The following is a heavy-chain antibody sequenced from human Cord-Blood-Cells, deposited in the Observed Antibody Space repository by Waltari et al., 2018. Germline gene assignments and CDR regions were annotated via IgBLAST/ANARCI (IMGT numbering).Heavy chain of an antibody. CDR2: INPSGGST. Sequence: QVQLVQSGAEVKKPGASVKVSCKASGYTFTNYHMHWVRQAPGQGLAWMGIINPSGGSTSYAQKFQGRVTMTRETSTSTVYMELSSLRSEDTAVYYCARDKIAAADYWGQGTLVTVSS. J-gene: IGHJ4*02. V-gene: IGHV1-46*01. D-gene: IGHD6-13*01. CDR1: GYTFTNYH. CDR3: ARDKIAAADY.